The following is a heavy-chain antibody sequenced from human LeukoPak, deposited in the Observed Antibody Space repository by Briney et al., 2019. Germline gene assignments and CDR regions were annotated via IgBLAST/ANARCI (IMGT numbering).Heavy chain of an antibody. D-gene: IGHD6-19*01. CDR2: INHSGST. CDR1: GGSISSYY. V-gene: IGHV4-34*01. CDR3: ARGNSSGWEGVYFDY. Sequence: SETLSLTCTVSGGSISSYYWSWIRQPPGKGLEWIGEINHSGSTNYNPSLKSRVTISVDTSKNQFSLKLSSVTAADTAVYYCARGNSSGWEGVYFDYWGQGTLVTVSS. J-gene: IGHJ4*02.